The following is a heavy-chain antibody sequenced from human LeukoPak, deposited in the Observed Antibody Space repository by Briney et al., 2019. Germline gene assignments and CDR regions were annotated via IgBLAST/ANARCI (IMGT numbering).Heavy chain of an antibody. V-gene: IGHV3-30*18. Sequence: PGRSLRLSCAASGFTFSSYGMHWVRQAPGKGLEWVAVISYDGSNKYYADSVKGRFTISRDNSKNTLYLQMNSLRAEDTAVYYCAKLLYCGGDCYEEFDYWGQGTLVTVSS. J-gene: IGHJ4*02. CDR3: AKLLYCGGDCYEEFDY. CDR2: ISYDGSNK. CDR1: GFTFSSYG. D-gene: IGHD2-21*01.